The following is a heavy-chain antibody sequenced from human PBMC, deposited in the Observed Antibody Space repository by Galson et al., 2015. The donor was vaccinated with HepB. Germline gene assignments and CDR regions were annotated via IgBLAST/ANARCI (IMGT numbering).Heavy chain of an antibody. Sequence: SVKVSCKASGGTFSSYAISWVRQAPGQGLEWMGGIIPIFGTANYAQKFQGRVTITADESTSTAYMELSSLRSEDTAVYYCARDVVVVPAAISGGATSKNYYYYYGMNVWGQGTTVTVSS. V-gene: IGHV1-69*13. CDR2: IIPIFGTA. CDR3: ARDVVVVPAAISGGATSKNYYYYYGMNV. CDR1: GGTFSSYA. J-gene: IGHJ6*02. D-gene: IGHD2-2*02.